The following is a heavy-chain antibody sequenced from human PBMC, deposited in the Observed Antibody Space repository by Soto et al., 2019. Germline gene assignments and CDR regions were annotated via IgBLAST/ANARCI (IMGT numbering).Heavy chain of an antibody. CDR2: IYSGGST. V-gene: IGHV3-66*01. D-gene: IGHD4-17*01. J-gene: IGHJ4*02. Sequence: EVQLVESGGGLVQPGGSLRLSCAASGFTVSSNYMSWVRQAPGKGLEWVSVIYSGGSTYYADSVKGRFTISRDNSKNTRYLQMNSLRAEDTAVYDCARGTSRRTVTTDYWGQGTLVTVSS. CDR1: GFTVSSNY. CDR3: ARGTSRRTVTTDY.